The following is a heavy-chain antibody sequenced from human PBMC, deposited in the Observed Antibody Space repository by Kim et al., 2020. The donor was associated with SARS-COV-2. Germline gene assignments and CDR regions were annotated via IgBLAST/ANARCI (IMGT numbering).Heavy chain of an antibody. D-gene: IGHD2-21*01. J-gene: IGHJ6*02. CDR3: ARGELPAYYYNGMDV. Sequence: QKCQGRVTITADESTSTAYMELSSLGSEDTAVYYCARGELPAYYYNGMDVWGQGTTVTVSS. V-gene: IGHV1-69*01.